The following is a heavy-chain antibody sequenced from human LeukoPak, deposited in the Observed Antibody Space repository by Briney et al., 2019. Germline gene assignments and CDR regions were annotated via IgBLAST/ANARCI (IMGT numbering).Heavy chain of an antibody. CDR3: ARDVTTMIVVAPGAFDI. J-gene: IGHJ3*02. D-gene: IGHD3-22*01. Sequence: TSQTLSLTCTVSGGSISSGSYYWSWIRQPAGKGLEWIGRIYTSGSTNYNPSLKSRVTISVETSKNQFSLKLSSVTAADTAVYYCARDVTTMIVVAPGAFDIWGQGTMVTVSS. CDR1: GGSISSGSYY. V-gene: IGHV4-61*02. CDR2: IYTSGST.